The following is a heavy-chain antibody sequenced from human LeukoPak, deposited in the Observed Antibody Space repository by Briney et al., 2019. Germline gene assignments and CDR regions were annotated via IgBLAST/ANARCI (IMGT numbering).Heavy chain of an antibody. J-gene: IGHJ5*02. V-gene: IGHV1-2*02. CDR3: ARGPRSSGWIEDP. CDR1: GYTFTGYY. Sequence: ASVKVSCKASGYTFTGYYMHWVRQAPGQGLEWMGWINPNSGGTSNAQKFQGRVTMTRDTSTSTVYMELSSLRSEDTAVYYCARGPRSSGWIEDPWGQGTLVTVSS. D-gene: IGHD6-19*01. CDR2: INPNSGGT.